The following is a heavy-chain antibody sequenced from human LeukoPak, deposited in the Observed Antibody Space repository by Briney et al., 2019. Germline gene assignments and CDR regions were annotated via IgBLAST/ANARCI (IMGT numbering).Heavy chain of an antibody. V-gene: IGHV3-48*01. CDR3: ARVGYDFWSGYLPDY. Sequence: GGSLRLSCAASGFTFSSYSMNWVRQAPGKGLEWVSYISSSSSTIYYADSVKGRFTISRDNAKNSLYLQMNSLRAEDTAVYGCARVGYDFWSGYLPDYWGQGTLVTVSS. J-gene: IGHJ4*02. CDR1: GFTFSSYS. CDR2: ISSSSSTI. D-gene: IGHD3-3*01.